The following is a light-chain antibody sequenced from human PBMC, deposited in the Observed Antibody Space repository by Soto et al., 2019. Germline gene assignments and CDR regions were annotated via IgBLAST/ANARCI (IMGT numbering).Light chain of an antibody. CDR3: AAWDDSLSGQDNWV. J-gene: IGLJ3*02. CDR2: RNN. CDR1: SSNIGSNY. Sequence: QSVLTQPPSASGTPGQRVTISCSGSSSNIGSNYVYWYQQLPGTAPKLLIYRNNQRPSGVPDRFSGSKSGTSASLAISGLRSEDEADYYCAAWDDSLSGQDNWVFGGGTKLTVL. V-gene: IGLV1-47*01.